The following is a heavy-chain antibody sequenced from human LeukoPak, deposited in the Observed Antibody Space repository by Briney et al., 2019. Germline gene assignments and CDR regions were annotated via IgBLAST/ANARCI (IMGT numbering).Heavy chain of an antibody. J-gene: IGHJ4*02. V-gene: IGHV1-69*13. CDR3: ARGSRDGYNSFDY. CDR1: GGTFSNYG. CDR2: IIPMFGTT. D-gene: IGHD5-24*01. Sequence: SVKVSCKASGGTFSNYGIHWVRQAPGQGLEWMGRIIPMFGTTNYAQNLQGRVTITADESTTTAYKELSSLRSEDTAVYYCARGSRDGYNSFDYWGQGTLVTVSS.